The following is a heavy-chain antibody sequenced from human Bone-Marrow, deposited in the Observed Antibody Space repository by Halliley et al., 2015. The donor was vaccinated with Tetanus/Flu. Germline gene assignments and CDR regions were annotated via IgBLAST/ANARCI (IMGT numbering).Heavy chain of an antibody. CDR3: ARVHHNWFDP. V-gene: IGHV4-34*01. CDR1: GGSFSLYF. Sequence: TLSLTCDVYGGSFSLYFWTWVRQPPGKGLEWIGESNHSGTSTYNSSLDSRVTISVDTSKHQFSLKLTSVTAADTAVYYCARVHHNWFDPWGQGSLVTVSS. CDR2: SNHSGTS. J-gene: IGHJ5*02.